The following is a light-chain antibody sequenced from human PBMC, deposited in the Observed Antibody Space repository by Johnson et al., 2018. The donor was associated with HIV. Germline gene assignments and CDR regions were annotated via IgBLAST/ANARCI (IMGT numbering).Light chain of an antibody. CDR3: GTWDNSLSAGV. V-gene: IGLV1-51*02. CDR2: ENN. CDR1: SSNIGSNY. J-gene: IGLJ1*01. Sequence: QSLLTQPPSVSAAPGREVTISCSGSSSNIGSNYVSWYQQLPGTAPKLLIYENNKRPSGIPDRFSGSKSGTSATLGITGLQTGDEADYYCGTWDNSLSAGVFGTGTTVIVL.